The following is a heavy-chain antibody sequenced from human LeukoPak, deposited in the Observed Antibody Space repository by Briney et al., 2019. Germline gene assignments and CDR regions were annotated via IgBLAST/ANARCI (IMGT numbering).Heavy chain of an antibody. CDR2: IRYDGSNK. Sequence: GGSLTLSCAASGVTFSSYGMHWVRQAPGKGLEWVAFIRYDGSNKYYADFMKRRFTISRDNSKNTPYMLMNRPTAAHTAVFFCSKDRPLIAAAGIFHEWGEGTL. V-gene: IGHV3-30*02. J-gene: IGHJ4*02. CDR1: GVTFSSYG. CDR3: SKDRPLIAAAGIFHE. D-gene: IGHD6-13*01.